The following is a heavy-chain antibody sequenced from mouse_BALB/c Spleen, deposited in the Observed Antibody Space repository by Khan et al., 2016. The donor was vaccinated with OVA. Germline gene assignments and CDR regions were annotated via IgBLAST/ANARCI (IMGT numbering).Heavy chain of an antibody. D-gene: IGHD1-1*01. Sequence: DVMLVESGGDLVKPGGSLKLSCAASGFTFSTYGMSWVRQTPDKRLEWVATVSTGGSYTYYADSVKGRFTISRDNAKNTLFLQMSGLKSEDTAIFYCTRLAYYYDSEGFAYWGQGTLVTVSA. CDR2: VSTGGSYT. CDR3: TRLAYYYDSEGFAY. CDR1: GFTFSTYG. V-gene: IGHV5-6*02. J-gene: IGHJ3*01.